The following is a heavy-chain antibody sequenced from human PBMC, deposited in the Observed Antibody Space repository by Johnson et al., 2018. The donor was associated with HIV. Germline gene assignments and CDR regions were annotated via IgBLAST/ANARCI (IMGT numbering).Heavy chain of an antibody. CDR1: GFTFSSYA. V-gene: IGHV3-66*01. CDR3: ARDPGNGGRPFDAFDI. D-gene: IGHD4-23*01. CDR2: IYSGGST. J-gene: IGHJ3*02. Sequence: VQLVESGGGLVQPGGSLRLSCAASGFTFSSYAMSWVRQAPGKGLEWPSVIYSGGSTYYADSVNGRFTISRDNSKNTLYLQMASLRAEDTAVYYCARDPGNGGRPFDAFDIWGQGTMVTVSA.